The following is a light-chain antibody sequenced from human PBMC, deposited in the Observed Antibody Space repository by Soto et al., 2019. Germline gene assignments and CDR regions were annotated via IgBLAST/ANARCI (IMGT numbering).Light chain of an antibody. V-gene: IGLV2-11*01. Sequence: QSVLTQPRSVSGSPGQSVTISCTGARSDVGDYNHVSWYQQNSGKAPKLMIYDVSKRPSGVPDRFSGSKSGNTASLTISGLQAEDEADYYCCSHAGSYTWVFGGGTKLTVL. CDR2: DVS. CDR1: RSDVGDYNH. J-gene: IGLJ3*02. CDR3: CSHAGSYTWV.